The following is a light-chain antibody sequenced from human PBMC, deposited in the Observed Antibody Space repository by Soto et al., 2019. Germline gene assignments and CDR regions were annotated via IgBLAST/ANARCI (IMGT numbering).Light chain of an antibody. V-gene: IGKV3-20*01. Sequence: EIVLTQSPGPLSLSPVSRATLSCRASQSVSSTYLAWYQQKPGQAPRLLIYRTSTRATGIPDRFSGSGSGTDFTLTISRLEPEDFAVYYCQQFGSSVTFGQGTRLEIK. J-gene: IGKJ5*01. CDR3: QQFGSSVT. CDR1: QSVSSTY. CDR2: RTS.